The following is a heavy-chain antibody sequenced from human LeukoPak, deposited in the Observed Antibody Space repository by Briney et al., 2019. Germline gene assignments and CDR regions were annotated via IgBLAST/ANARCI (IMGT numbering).Heavy chain of an antibody. J-gene: IGHJ6*03. D-gene: IGHD3-10*01. CDR2: INPNSGGT. CDR3: ARVSRGVITYYYYYMDV. Sequence: ASVKVSCKASGYTFTGYYMHWVRQAPGQGLEWMGWINPNSGGTNYAQKFQGRVTMTRNTSISTVYMELSSLRSEDTAVYYCARVSRGVITYYYYYMDVWGKGTTVTISS. V-gene: IGHV1-2*02. CDR1: GYTFTGYY.